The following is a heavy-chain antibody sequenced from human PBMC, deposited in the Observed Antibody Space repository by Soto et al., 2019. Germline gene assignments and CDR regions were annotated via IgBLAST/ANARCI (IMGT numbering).Heavy chain of an antibody. V-gene: IGHV4-59*01. CDR1: GDSIIAYS. Sequence: SETLSLTCTVSGDSIIAYSWSWVLQPPGKGLEWIGNIHYNGNTKYNPSLKSRVTMSLDTSKNQFSLRLISVTAADTAKYFCAREGNLGRWLQPLDFWGQGTLVTVSS. CDR3: AREGNLGRWLQPLDF. J-gene: IGHJ4*02. D-gene: IGHD5-12*01. CDR2: IHYNGNT.